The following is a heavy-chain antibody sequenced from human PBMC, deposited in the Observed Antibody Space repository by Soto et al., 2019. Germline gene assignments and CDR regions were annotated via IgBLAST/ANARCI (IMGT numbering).Heavy chain of an antibody. J-gene: IGHJ6*02. V-gene: IGHV3-23*01. CDR2: LSASGATT. Sequence: EVQLLESGGGLVQPGGSLRLSCAASGFTFSTYAMTWVRQAPGTGLKWVSALSASGATTYHADSVKGRFTISRDNSENTLYLQMNGLRAEDTAVYYCAKGLSGSQYDYYGMDVWGQGTTVTVSS. D-gene: IGHD1-26*01. CDR1: GFTFSTYA. CDR3: AKGLSGSQYDYYGMDV.